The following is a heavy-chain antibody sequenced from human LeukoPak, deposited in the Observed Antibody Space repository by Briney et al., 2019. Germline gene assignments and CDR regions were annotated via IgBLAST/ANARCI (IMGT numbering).Heavy chain of an antibody. CDR3: ARGRVVVPAVDAFDI. J-gene: IGHJ3*02. CDR2: VSATGYTT. D-gene: IGHD2-2*01. CDR1: GFTFSSYG. Sequence: GGALRLSCVASGFTFSSYGMSWVRQAPGKGLEWVSYVSATGYTTSYADSVKGRFTISRDNAKNSLYLQMNSLRAEDTAVYYCARGRVVVPAVDAFDIWGQGTMVTVSS. V-gene: IGHV3-23*01.